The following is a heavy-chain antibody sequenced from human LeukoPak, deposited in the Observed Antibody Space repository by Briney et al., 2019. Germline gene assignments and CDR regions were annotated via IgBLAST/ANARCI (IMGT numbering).Heavy chain of an antibody. V-gene: IGHV4-34*01. D-gene: IGHD6-13*01. CDR3: ARVFFFSSSWYYFDY. J-gene: IGHJ4*02. Sequence: GSLRLSCAASGFTFSDYWMTWVRQPPGKGLEWIGEINHSGSTNYNPSLKSRVTISVDTSKNQFSLKLSSVTAADTAVYYCARVFFFSSSWYYFDYWGQGTLVTVSS. CDR1: GFTFSDYW. CDR2: INHSGST.